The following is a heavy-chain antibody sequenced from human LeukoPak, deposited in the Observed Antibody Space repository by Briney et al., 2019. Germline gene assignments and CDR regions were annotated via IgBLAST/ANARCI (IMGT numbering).Heavy chain of an antibody. J-gene: IGHJ5*02. CDR2: INHSGST. D-gene: IGHD3-10*01. CDR3: ARQFYYYGSGRKRWFDP. V-gene: IGHV4-34*01. Sequence: SETQSLTCAVYGGSFSGCYWSWIRQPPGKGLEWIGEINHSGSTNYNPSLKSRVTISVDTSKNQFSLRLSSVTAADTAVYYCARQFYYYGSGRKRWFDPWGQGTLVTVSS. CDR1: GGSFSGCY.